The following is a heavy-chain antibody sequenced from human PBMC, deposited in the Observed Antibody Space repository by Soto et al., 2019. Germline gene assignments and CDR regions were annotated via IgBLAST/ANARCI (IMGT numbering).Heavy chain of an antibody. CDR2: ISYDGSNK. D-gene: IGHD3-16*01. CDR1: GFTFSSYG. J-gene: IGHJ4*02. Sequence: QVQLVESGGGVVQPGRSLRLSCAASGFTFSSYGMHWVRQAPGKGLEWMAVISYDGSNKYYADSVKGRFTISRDNSKKTMYLQMSSLRAEDSAEYYCAKQQGNRIYPTDVDRELCIDYWGQGNLVSVSS. CDR3: AKQQGNRIYPTDVDRELCIDY. V-gene: IGHV3-30*18.